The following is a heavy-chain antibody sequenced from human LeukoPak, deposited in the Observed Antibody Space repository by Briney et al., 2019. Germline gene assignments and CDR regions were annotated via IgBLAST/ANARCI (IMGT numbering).Heavy chain of an antibody. D-gene: IGHD6-19*01. Sequence: GGSLRLSCAASGFTFSTYEMNWVRRAPGRGLEWVSYISGSGTTMYYADSVKGRFTISRGNAKNSLYLQMNSLRAEDTAVYYCAEAVPKSGLWGQGTLVTVSS. CDR1: GFTFSTYE. J-gene: IGHJ4*02. CDR2: ISGSGTTM. CDR3: AEAVPKSGL. V-gene: IGHV3-48*03.